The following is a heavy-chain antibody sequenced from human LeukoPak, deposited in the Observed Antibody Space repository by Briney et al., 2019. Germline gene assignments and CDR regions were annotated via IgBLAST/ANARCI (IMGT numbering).Heavy chain of an antibody. CDR3: ARRPYGGNSGFFLDY. D-gene: IGHD4-23*01. CDR1: GCIFTSYW. Sequence: GGSLQISCKGSGCIFTSYWIGGGRQMPGKGLEGRGIIYPGDSDTKYSPSFQGQVTISADKSISTAHLQWSSLKASDTAMYYCARRPYGGNSGFFLDYWGQGTLVTVSS. CDR2: IYPGDSDT. J-gene: IGHJ4*02. V-gene: IGHV5-51*01.